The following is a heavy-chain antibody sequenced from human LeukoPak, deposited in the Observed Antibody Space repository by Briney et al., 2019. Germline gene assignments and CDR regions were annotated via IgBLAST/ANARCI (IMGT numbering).Heavy chain of an antibody. Sequence: PSETLSLTCTVSGGSISSYYWSWIRQPPGKGLEWIGYIYYSGSTNYNPSLKSRVTISVDTSKNQSSLKLSSVTAADTAVYYCARVNSSSPDAFDIWGQGTMVTVSS. CDR3: ARVNSSSPDAFDI. D-gene: IGHD6-6*01. CDR1: GGSISSYY. J-gene: IGHJ3*02. V-gene: IGHV4-59*01. CDR2: IYYSGST.